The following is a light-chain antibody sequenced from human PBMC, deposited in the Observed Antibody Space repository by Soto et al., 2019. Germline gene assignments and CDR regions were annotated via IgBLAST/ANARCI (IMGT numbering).Light chain of an antibody. J-gene: IGKJ1*01. Sequence: VLTQSPATLPLSPGERDTLSCGASQSVSSSYLASYQQQPGLAPRLLIYAASNSSTGIPARFSGSGAGTDFTLTMSRLQREYFAVYYCLQYCETFGLGTKVEIK. CDR1: QSVSSSY. CDR3: LQYCET. V-gene: IGKV3D-20*01. CDR2: AAS.